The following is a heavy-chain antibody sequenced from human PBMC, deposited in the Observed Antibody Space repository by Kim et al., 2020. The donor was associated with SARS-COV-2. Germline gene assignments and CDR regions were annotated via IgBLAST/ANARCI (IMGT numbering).Heavy chain of an antibody. V-gene: IGHV3-33*01. CDR2: IWYDGSNK. J-gene: IGHJ4*02. CDR1: GFTFSSYA. CDR3: SLSSSSWYHDY. Sequence: GGSLRLSCAASGFTFSSYAMHWVRQAPGKGLEWVAVIWYDGSNKYYADSVKGRFTISRDNSKNTLYLQMNSLRAEDTAVYYCSLSSSSWYHDYWGQGTLVTVSS. D-gene: IGHD6-13*01.